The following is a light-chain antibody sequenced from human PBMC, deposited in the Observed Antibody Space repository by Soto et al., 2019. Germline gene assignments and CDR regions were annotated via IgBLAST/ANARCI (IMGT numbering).Light chain of an antibody. CDR1: SSDVGGHNY. CDR3: SSYGGSSNYV. CDR2: EVT. J-gene: IGLJ1*01. Sequence: QSVLTQPPSASGAPGRSVTISCTGTSSDVGGHNYVSWYQQHPGKAPKLIIYEVTKRPSGVPDRFSGSKSGNTASLTVSGLQAEDEADYYCSSYGGSSNYVFGTGTKVTVL. V-gene: IGLV2-8*01.